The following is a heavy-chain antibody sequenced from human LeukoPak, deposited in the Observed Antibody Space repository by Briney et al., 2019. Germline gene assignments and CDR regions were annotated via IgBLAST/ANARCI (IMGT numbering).Heavy chain of an antibody. J-gene: IGHJ6*03. V-gene: IGHV1-8*01. CDR1: GYSFTSYD. Sequence: ASVKVSCKASGYSFTSYDINWVRQATGQGLEWMGWMNPNSGNTGYAQKFQGRVTMTRNTSISTAYMELSSLRSEDTAVYYCARGGGSSSSFRIGYYYYMDVWGKGTTVTVSS. D-gene: IGHD6-13*01. CDR2: MNPNSGNT. CDR3: ARGGGSSSSFRIGYYYYMDV.